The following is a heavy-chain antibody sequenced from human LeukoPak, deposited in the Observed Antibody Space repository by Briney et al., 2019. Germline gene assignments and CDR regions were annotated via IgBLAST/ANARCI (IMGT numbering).Heavy chain of an antibody. CDR3: ARDKEILYPKGWFDP. V-gene: IGHV4-59*01. CDR2: IYYSGST. J-gene: IGHJ5*02. CDR1: GGSISSYY. D-gene: IGHD2-8*01. Sequence: SETLSLTCTVSGGSISSYYWSWIRQPPGKGLEWIGYIYYSGSTNYNPSLKSRVTISVDTSKNQFSLKLSSVTAADTAVYFCARDKEILYPKGWFDPWGQGTLVTVSA.